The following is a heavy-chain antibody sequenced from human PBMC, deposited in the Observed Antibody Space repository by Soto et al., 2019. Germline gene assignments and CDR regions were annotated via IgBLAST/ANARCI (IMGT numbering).Heavy chain of an antibody. CDR3: ARDLVARRPHFPWSPPSYYYGMDV. CDR2: ISYDGSNK. V-gene: IGHV3-30-3*01. Sequence: LRLSCAASGFTFSSYAMHWVRQAPGKGLEWVAVISYDGSNKYYADSVKGRFTISRDNSKNTLYLQMNSLRAEDTAVYYCARDLVARRPHFPWSPPSYYYGMDVWGQGTTVTVSS. J-gene: IGHJ6*02. D-gene: IGHD5-12*01. CDR1: GFTFSSYA.